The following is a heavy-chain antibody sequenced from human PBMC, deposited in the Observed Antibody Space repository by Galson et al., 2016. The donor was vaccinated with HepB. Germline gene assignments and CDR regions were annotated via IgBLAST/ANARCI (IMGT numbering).Heavy chain of an antibody. CDR3: GRWYYDAS. V-gene: IGHV3-48*01. CDR2: ISGSRDTI. D-gene: IGHD3-16*01. CDR1: GFTFSAYG. Sequence: SLRLSCAASGFTFSAYGMNWVRQAPGKGLEWVSYISGSRDTIYYADSVKGRFTISRDNSKNTLYLQMNSLRAEDTAIYYCGRWYYDASWGQGTMVTVS. J-gene: IGHJ3*01.